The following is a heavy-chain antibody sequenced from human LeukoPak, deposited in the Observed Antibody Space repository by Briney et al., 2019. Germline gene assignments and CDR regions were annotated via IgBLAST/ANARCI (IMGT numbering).Heavy chain of an antibody. CDR2: FDPEDGET. D-gene: IGHD3-22*01. Sequence: ASVKVSCKVSGYTLTELSMHWVRQAPGKGLEWMGGFDPEDGETIYAQKLQGRVTMTEDTSTDTAYMELSSLRSDDTAVYYCATESPRRQYYYDPNWFDPWGQGTLVTVSS. CDR1: GYTLTELS. J-gene: IGHJ5*02. V-gene: IGHV1-24*01. CDR3: ATESPRRQYYYDPNWFDP.